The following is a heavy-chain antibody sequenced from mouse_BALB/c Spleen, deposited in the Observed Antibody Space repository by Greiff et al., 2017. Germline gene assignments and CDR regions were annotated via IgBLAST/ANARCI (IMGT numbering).Heavy chain of an antibody. V-gene: IGHV2-9*02. J-gene: IGHJ2*01. Sequence: AQRVESGPGLVAPSQSLSITCTVSGFSLTSYGVHWVRQPPGKGLEWLGVIWAGGSTNYNSALMSRLSISKDNSKSQVFLKMNSLQTDDTAMYYCARENFYYFDYWGQGTTLTVSS. CDR1: GFSLTSYG. CDR2: IWAGGST. CDR3: ARENFYYFDY.